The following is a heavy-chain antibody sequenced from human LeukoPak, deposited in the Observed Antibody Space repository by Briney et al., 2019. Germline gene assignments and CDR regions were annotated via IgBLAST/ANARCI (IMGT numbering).Heavy chain of an antibody. CDR1: GYTFTSYA. CDR2: INTNTGNP. CDR3: ARDARIAARGRCWFDP. D-gene: IGHD6-6*01. V-gene: IGHV7-4-1*02. Sequence: ASVKVSCKASGYTFTSYAMNWVRQAPGQGLEWMGWINTNTGNPTYAQGFTGRFVFSLDTSVSTAYLQISSLKAEDTAVYYCARDARIAARGRCWFDPWGQGTLVTVSS. J-gene: IGHJ5*02.